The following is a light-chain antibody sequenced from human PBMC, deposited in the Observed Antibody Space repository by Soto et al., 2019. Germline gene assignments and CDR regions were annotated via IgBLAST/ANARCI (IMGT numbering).Light chain of an antibody. CDR3: GTWDNTLSGGV. Sequence: QSVLTQPPSVSAAPGQQVTISCSGSSSNIGNHFVSWYQHLPGSAPKLLIYENTKRPSGIPDRFSGSKSGTSATLGITGLQTGDEADYYCGTWDNTLSGGVFGGGTKLTVL. CDR2: ENT. CDR1: SSNIGNHF. V-gene: IGLV1-51*02. J-gene: IGLJ3*02.